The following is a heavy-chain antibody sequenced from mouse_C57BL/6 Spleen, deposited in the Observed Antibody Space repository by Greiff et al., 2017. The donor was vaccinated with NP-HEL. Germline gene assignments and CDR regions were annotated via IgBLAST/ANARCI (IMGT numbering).Heavy chain of an antibody. V-gene: IGHV1-82*01. CDR1: GYAFSSSW. CDR3: ARSLYSNYYGAY. Sequence: QVQLQQSGPELVKPGASVKISCKASGYAFSSSWMNWVKQRPGKGLEWIGRIYPGDGDTNYNGKFKGKATLTADKSSSTAYMQLSSLTSEDSAVYFCARSLYSNYYGAYWGQGTLVTVSA. J-gene: IGHJ3*01. D-gene: IGHD2-5*01. CDR2: IYPGDGDT.